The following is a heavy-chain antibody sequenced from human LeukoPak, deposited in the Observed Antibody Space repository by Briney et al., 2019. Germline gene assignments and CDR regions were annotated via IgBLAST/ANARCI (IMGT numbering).Heavy chain of an antibody. Sequence: SETLSLTCTVSGGSISSYYWSWIRQPPGKGLEWIGYIYYSGSTYYNPSLKSRVTISVDTSKNQFSLKLSSVTAADTAVYYCARRSDYYDILTGYHRRGYYFDYWGQGTLVTVSS. V-gene: IGHV4-59*08. J-gene: IGHJ4*02. CDR3: ARRSDYYDILTGYHRRGYYFDY. D-gene: IGHD3-9*01. CDR2: IYYSGST. CDR1: GGSISSYY.